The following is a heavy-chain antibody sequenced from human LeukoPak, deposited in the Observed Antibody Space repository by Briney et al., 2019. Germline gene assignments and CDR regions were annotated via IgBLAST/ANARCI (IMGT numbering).Heavy chain of an antibody. CDR1: GGSASSGSYY. D-gene: IGHD3-16*01. CDR3: ARKGVLGYYFDY. V-gene: IGHV4-61*01. CDR2: IYYSGST. J-gene: IGHJ4*02. Sequence: SETLSLTCTVSGGSASSGSYYWSWIRQPPGKGLEWIGYIYYSGSTNYNPSLKSRVTISVDTSKNQFSLKLSSVTAADTAVYYCARKGVLGYYFDYWGQGTLVTVSS.